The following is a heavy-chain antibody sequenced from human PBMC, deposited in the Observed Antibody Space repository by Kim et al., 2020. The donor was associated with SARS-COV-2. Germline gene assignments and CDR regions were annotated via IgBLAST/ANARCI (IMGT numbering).Heavy chain of an antibody. J-gene: IGHJ6*02. CDR2: MQQDGSEK. CDR1: GFTFSSYW. Sequence: GGSLRLSCKASGFTFSSYWMSWVRQAPGKGLEWVANMQQDGSEKDYVDSVKGRFTISRDNAKNSLHLQMNRLRVEDTAVYYCARAVWMNGVVSPNYYYYYGMDVWGQGTTVIVSS. CDR3: ARAVWMNGVVSPNYYYYYGMDV. V-gene: IGHV3-7*03. D-gene: IGHD2-8*01.